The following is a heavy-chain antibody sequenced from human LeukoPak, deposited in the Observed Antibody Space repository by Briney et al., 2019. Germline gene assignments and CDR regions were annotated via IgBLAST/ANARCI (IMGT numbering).Heavy chain of an antibody. D-gene: IGHD6-19*01. CDR2: IYSGGST. V-gene: IGHV3-66*01. CDR1: GFTVSSNY. Sequence: PGGSLRLSCAASGFTVSSNYMSWVRQAPGKGLEWVSVIYSGGSTYYADSVKGRFTISRDNSKNTLYLQMNSLRAEDTAVYYCAKEVAVAGIYYFDYWGQGTLVTVSS. CDR3: AKEVAVAGIYYFDY. J-gene: IGHJ4*02.